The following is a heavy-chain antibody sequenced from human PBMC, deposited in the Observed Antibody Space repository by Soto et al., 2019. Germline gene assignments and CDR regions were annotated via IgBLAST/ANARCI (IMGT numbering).Heavy chain of an antibody. V-gene: IGHV1-69*06. Sequence: QVQLVQSGAEVKKPGSSVKVSCEASGGTFSGHAISWVRQAPGQGPEWMGGLIPLFGTTQHAQNFQDRLTITADKSTSRAYFELTSLRFADTDIYFCAGGPNWGYQVDSWGLGTLVTVSS. CDR3: AGGPNWGYQVDS. D-gene: IGHD7-27*01. CDR2: LIPLFGTT. CDR1: GGTFSGHA. J-gene: IGHJ4*02.